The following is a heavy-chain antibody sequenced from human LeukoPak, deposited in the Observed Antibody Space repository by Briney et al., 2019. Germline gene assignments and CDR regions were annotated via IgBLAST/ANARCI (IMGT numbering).Heavy chain of an antibody. CDR3: AVGSDYGDYVFPY. Sequence: SVKVSCKASGGTFSSYAISWVRQAPGQGLEWMGGIIPIFGTANYAQKFQGRVTITADESTSTAYMELSSLRSEDTAVYYCAVGSDYGDYVFPYWGQGTLVTVSS. J-gene: IGHJ4*02. D-gene: IGHD4-17*01. CDR2: IIPIFGTA. CDR1: GGTFSSYA. V-gene: IGHV1-69*13.